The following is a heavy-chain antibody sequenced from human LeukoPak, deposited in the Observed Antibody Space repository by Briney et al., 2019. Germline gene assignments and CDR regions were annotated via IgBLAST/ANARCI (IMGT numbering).Heavy chain of an antibody. CDR3: ARQRWEPFFYYYYMDV. J-gene: IGHJ6*03. D-gene: IGHD1-26*01. Sequence: SETMFLTCTVSGGSISSSSYYWGWIRQPPGKGLEWIGNIYYSGSTYYNPSLKRRVTISVDTSKNQFSLNLSSVTAADTAVYYCARQRWEPFFYYYYMDVWGKGTTVTVSS. CDR1: GGSISSSSYY. CDR2: IYYSGST. V-gene: IGHV4-39*01.